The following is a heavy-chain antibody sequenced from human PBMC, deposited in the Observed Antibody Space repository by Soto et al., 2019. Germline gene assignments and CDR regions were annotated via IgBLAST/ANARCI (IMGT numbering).Heavy chain of an antibody. CDR3: ARLVNYYFGMDV. CDR2: IHPGDSDT. J-gene: IGHJ6*02. CDR1: GYSFTSYW. V-gene: IGHV5-51*01. Sequence: GESLKISCEASGYSFTSYWIGWVRQMPGKGLEWMGIIHPGDSDTKYSPSFQGQVTISVDKSISTAYLHWSSLKASDTATYYCARLVNYYFGMDVWGLGTTVTVS.